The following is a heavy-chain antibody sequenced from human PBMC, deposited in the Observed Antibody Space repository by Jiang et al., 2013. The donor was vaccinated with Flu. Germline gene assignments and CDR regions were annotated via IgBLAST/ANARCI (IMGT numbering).Heavy chain of an antibody. CDR3: AKAEKYYDYGWGTPGWYFDL. J-gene: IGHJ2*01. V-gene: IGHV3-30*02. D-gene: IGHD3-16*01. CDR2: SNK. Sequence: SNKYYADSVKGRFTISRDNSKNTLYLQMNSLRAEDTAVYYCAKAEKYYDYGWGTPGWYFDLWAVAPWSLSPQ.